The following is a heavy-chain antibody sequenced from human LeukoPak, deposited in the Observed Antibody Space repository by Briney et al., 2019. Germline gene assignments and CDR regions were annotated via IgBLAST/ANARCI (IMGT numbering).Heavy chain of an antibody. D-gene: IGHD6-6*01. CDR1: GGSISSYY. CDR3: ARHRLAPYSSSADYFDY. V-gene: IGHV4-59*08. Sequence: SETLSLTCTVSGGSISSYYWSWIRQPPGKGLEWIGYIYYSGSTNYNPSLKSRVTISVDTSKNQFSLKLSSVTAADTAVCYCARHRLAPYSSSADYFDYWGQGTLVTVSS. CDR2: IYYSGST. J-gene: IGHJ4*02.